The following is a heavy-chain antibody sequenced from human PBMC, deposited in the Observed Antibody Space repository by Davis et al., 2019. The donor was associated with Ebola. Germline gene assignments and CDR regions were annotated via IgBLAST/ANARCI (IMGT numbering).Heavy chain of an antibody. CDR1: GYTFTSYV. CDR2: ISAYNGNT. D-gene: IGHD1-1*01. CDR3: ARARLRTTGTTDHFDY. V-gene: IGHV1-18*01. Sequence: AASVKVSCKASGYTFTSYVISWVRQAPGQGFEWMGWISAYNGNTNYAQKLQGRVTMTTDTSTSTAYMELRSLRSDDTAVYYCARARLRTTGTTDHFDYWGQGTLVTVSS. J-gene: IGHJ4*02.